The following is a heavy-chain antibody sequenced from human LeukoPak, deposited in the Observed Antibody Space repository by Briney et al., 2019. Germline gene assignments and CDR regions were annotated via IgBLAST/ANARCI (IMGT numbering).Heavy chain of an antibody. CDR1: GFTVSTNY. D-gene: IGHD3-22*01. CDR2: IYSGGST. Sequence: PGGSLRLSCAASGFTVSTNYMSWVRQAPGKGLEWISVIYSGGSTYYADSVKGRFTFSRDNSKNTVYLQMSSLRVEDTAVYYCARDRYYESSGYYYSDYWGQGTLVTVSS. V-gene: IGHV3-66*01. CDR3: ARDRYYESSGYYYSDY. J-gene: IGHJ4*02.